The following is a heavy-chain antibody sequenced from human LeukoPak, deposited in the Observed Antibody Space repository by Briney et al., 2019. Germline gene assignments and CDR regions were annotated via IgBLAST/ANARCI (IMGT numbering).Heavy chain of an antibody. D-gene: IGHD2-2*01. CDR3: ASGEYQLLAFDY. J-gene: IGHJ4*02. V-gene: IGHV4-38-2*02. CDR1: HYSISSNYY. Sequence: SETLSLTCTVSHYSISSNYYWGWIRQPPGKGLEWIGSIYHSGSTYYNPSLKSRVTISVDTSKNQFSLKLTSVTAADTAVYYCASGEYQLLAFDYWGQGPRSPSPQ. CDR2: IYHSGST.